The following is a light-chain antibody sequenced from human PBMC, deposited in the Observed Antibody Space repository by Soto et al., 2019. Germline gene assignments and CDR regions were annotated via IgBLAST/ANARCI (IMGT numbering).Light chain of an antibody. CDR3: SSYTSSSALIL. CDR1: SSDVGGYNY. V-gene: IGLV2-14*03. CDR2: DVN. J-gene: IGLJ2*01. Sequence: QSALTQPASVSGSPGQSITISCTGTSSDVGGYNYVSWYQQHPGNAPKLMIYDVNSRPSGVSNRFSGSKSGNTASQTISGLRAEDEADYDCSSYTSSSALILFGGGTKLTVL.